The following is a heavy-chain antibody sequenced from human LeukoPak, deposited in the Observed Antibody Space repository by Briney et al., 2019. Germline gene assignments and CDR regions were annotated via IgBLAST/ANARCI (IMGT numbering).Heavy chain of an antibody. CDR2: INSDGSST. Sequence: PGGSLRLSCAASGFTFSSYWMYWVRQAPAKGLVWVSRINSDGSSTSYADSVKGRFTISRDNAKNTLYLQMNSLRAEDTAVYYCGRLQDYWGQGTLVTVSS. CDR1: GFTFSSYW. J-gene: IGHJ4*02. CDR3: GRLQDY. V-gene: IGHV3-74*01.